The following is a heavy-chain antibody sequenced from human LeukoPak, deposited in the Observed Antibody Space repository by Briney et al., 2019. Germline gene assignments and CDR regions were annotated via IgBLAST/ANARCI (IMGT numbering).Heavy chain of an antibody. J-gene: IGHJ5*02. CDR1: GFTFSSYS. CDR3: ARDPIQANNWFDP. Sequence: GGSLRLSCAASGFTFSSYSMNWVRQAPGKGLEWVSSISSSSSYIYYADSVKGRFTISRDNAKNSLYLQMNSLRAEDTAVCYCARDPIQANNWFDPWGQGTLVTVSS. D-gene: IGHD2-21*01. V-gene: IGHV3-21*01. CDR2: ISSSSSYI.